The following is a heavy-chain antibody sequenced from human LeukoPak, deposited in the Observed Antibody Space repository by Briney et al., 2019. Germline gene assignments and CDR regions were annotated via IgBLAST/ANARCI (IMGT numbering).Heavy chain of an antibody. CDR3: ARAPTKFRRDWFDP. J-gene: IGHJ5*02. CDR2: ISSSGSTI. CDR1: EFTFSSYE. V-gene: IGHV3-48*03. Sequence: QPGGSLRLSCAASEFTFSSYEMNWVRQAPGKGLEWVSYISSSGSTIYYADSVEGRFTISRDNAKNSLDLQMNSLRAEDTAVYYCARAPTKFRRDWFDPWGQGTLVTVSS. D-gene: IGHD3-9*01.